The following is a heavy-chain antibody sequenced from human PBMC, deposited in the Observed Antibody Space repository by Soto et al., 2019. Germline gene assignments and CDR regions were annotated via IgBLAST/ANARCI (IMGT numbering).Heavy chain of an antibody. D-gene: IGHD2-2*01. V-gene: IGHV4-39*01. CDR1: GDSVNSRNYF. CDR3: ARLNLLYSTSYFDS. CDR2: INYSGTT. Sequence: PSETLSLTCNVSGDSVNSRNYFWAWIRQPPGKGLEWVGSINYSGTTYYNAHLKSRVAASIDSSNNNFSLKLTSVTAADTALYFCARLNLLYSTSYFDSWGQGILVTVSS. J-gene: IGHJ4*02.